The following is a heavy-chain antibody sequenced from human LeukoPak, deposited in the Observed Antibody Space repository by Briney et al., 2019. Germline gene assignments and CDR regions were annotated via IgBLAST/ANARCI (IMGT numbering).Heavy chain of an antibody. CDR1: GYSFTSYW. Sequence: GESLKISCKGSGYSFTSYWIGWVPQMPGKGLERMGIIYPGDSDTRYSPSFQGQVTISADESISTAYLQWSSLKASDTAMYYCARHGYYDSSGYFYYYYGMDVWGQGTTVTVSS. CDR3: ARHGYYDSSGYFYYYYGMDV. D-gene: IGHD3-22*01. V-gene: IGHV5-51*01. J-gene: IGHJ6*02. CDR2: IYPGDSDT.